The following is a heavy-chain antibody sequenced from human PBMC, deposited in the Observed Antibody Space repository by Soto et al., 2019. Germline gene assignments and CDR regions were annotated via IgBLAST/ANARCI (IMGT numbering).Heavy chain of an antibody. J-gene: IGHJ3*02. D-gene: IGHD3-22*01. Sequence: EVQLVESGGGLVKPGGSLRLSCAASGFTFSNAWMSWVRQAPGKGLEWVGRIKSKTDGGTTDYAAPVKGRLTISRDDSKNTLYLQMNSLKTEDTAVYYCTTPYYDRGFDIWGQGTMVTVSS. V-gene: IGHV3-15*01. CDR1: GFTFSNAW. CDR2: IKSKTDGGTT. CDR3: TTPYYDRGFDI.